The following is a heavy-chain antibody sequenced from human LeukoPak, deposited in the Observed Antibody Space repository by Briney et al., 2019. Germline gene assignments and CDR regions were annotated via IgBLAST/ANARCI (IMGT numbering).Heavy chain of an antibody. D-gene: IGHD6-19*01. CDR2: IYYSWST. V-gene: IGHV4-31*03. CDR1: GGSISSGGYY. J-gene: IGHJ4*02. CDR3: ARGRIAVAGNDY. Sequence: SQTLSLTCTVSGGSISSGGYYWSWIRQHPGKGLEWIGYIYYSWSTYYNPSLKSRVTISVDTSKNQFSLKLSSVTAAATAVYYCARGRIAVAGNDYWGQGTLVTVSS.